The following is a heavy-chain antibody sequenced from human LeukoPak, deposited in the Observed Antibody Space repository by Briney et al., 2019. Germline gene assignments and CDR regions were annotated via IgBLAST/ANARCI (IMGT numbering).Heavy chain of an antibody. CDR1: GFIFSPYA. Sequence: GGSLRLSCAASGFIFSPYAMNWVRQAPGRGLEWVSYISSTYDIYYSDSVRGRFTISRDNAKNSVYLQMYSLRDEDTAVYYCARDHNWGFDFWGQGTLVAVSS. J-gene: IGHJ4*02. CDR3: ARDHNWGFDF. D-gene: IGHD7-27*01. CDR2: ISSTYDI. V-gene: IGHV3-48*02.